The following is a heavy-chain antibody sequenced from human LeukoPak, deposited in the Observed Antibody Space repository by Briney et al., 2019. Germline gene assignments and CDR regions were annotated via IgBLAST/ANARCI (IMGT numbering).Heavy chain of an antibody. CDR2: IYSSGST. CDR1: GGSITSYF. J-gene: IGHJ6*03. D-gene: IGHD3-9*01. V-gene: IGHV4-4*07. CDR3: ARRGRILGGFDYYYYYMDV. Sequence: PSETLSLTCTVSGGSITSYFWSWIRQPAGKGLEWIGRIYSSGSTNYNPSLKSRVTMSVDTSKNQFSLKLSSVTAADTAVYYCARRGRILGGFDYYYYYMDVWGKGTTVTISS.